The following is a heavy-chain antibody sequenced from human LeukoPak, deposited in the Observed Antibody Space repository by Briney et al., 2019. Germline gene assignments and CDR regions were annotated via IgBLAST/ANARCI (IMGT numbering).Heavy chain of an antibody. V-gene: IGHV3-23*01. CDR2: ISGSGGST. CDR1: GFTFSSYA. D-gene: IGHD3-16*01. Sequence: GGSLRLSCAASGFTFSSYAMSWVRQAPGKGLEWVSAISGSGGSTYYADSVKGRFTISRDNSKNTLYLQMNSLRAEDTAVYYCASAGTYAYFNYWGQGTLVTVSS. J-gene: IGHJ4*02. CDR3: ASAGTYAYFNY.